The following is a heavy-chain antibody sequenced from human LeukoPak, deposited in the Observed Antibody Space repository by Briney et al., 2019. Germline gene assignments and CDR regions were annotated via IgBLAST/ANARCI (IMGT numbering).Heavy chain of an antibody. D-gene: IGHD1-1*01. J-gene: IGHJ4*02. CDR3: ATGRGQLGGRTTDY. CDR2: INAGNGNT. Sequence: ASVKVSCKASGYTFTSYAMHWVRQAPEQRLEWMGWINAGNGNTKYSQKFQGRVTITRDTSASTAYMELSSLRSEDTAVYYCATGRGQLGGRTTDYWGQGTLVTVSS. CDR1: GYTFTSYA. V-gene: IGHV1-3*01.